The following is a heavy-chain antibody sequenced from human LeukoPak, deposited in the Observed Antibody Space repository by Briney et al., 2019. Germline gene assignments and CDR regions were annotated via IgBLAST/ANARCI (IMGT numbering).Heavy chain of an antibody. CDR1: GGTFSSYA. Sequence: SVKVSFKASGGTFSSYAISWVRQAPGQGLEWMGRNIPILGIANYAQKFQGRVTITADKSTSTAYMELSSLRSEDTAVYYCAREVQTPDAFDIWGQGTIVTVSS. V-gene: IGHV1-69*04. CDR2: NIPILGIA. CDR3: AREVQTPDAFDI. J-gene: IGHJ3*02.